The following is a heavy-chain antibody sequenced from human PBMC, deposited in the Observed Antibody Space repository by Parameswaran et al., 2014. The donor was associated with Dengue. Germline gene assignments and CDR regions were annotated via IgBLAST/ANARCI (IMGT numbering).Heavy chain of an antibody. CDR3: ARVTRFFGYYGMDV. CDR2: IGTAGDT. J-gene: IGHJ6*02. V-gene: IGHV3-13*01. Sequence: GGSLRLSCAASGFTFSSYDMHWVRQATGKGLEWVSAIGTAGDTYYPGSVKGRFTISRENAKNSLYLQMNSLRAGDTAVYYCARVTRFFGYYGMDVWGQGTTVTVSS. CDR1: GFTFSSYD. D-gene: IGHD3-3*01.